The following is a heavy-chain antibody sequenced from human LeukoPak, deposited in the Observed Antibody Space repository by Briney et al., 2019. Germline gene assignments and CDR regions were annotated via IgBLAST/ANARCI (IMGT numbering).Heavy chain of an antibody. CDR2: INHSGST. J-gene: IGHJ6*03. D-gene: IGHD6-19*01. CDR1: GGSISSSNYY. V-gene: IGHV4-39*07. CDR3: ARGFYATAVAGTFYMDV. Sequence: SETLSLTCTVSGGSISSSNYYWSWIRQPPGKGLEWIGEINHSGSTNYNPSLKSRVTISVDTSKNQFSLKLSSVTAADTAVYYCARGFYATAVAGTFYMDVWGKGTTVTVSS.